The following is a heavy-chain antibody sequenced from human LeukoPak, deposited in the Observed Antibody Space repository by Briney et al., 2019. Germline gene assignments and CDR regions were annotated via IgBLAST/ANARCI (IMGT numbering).Heavy chain of an antibody. D-gene: IGHD4-23*01. Sequence: EASVKVSCKASGYTFTSYAMHWVRQAPGQRLEWMGWINAGNGNTKYSQEFQGRVTITRDTSASTAYMELSSLRSEDMAVYYCARAVVTRWVYYFDYWGQGTLVTVSS. CDR2: INAGNGNT. CDR1: GYTFTSYA. CDR3: ARAVVTRWVYYFDY. V-gene: IGHV1-3*03. J-gene: IGHJ4*02.